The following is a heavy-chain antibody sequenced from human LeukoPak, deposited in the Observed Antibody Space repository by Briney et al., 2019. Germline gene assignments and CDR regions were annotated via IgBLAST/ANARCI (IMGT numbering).Heavy chain of an antibody. Sequence: PGGSLRLSCAASGFTFSSYAMSWVRQAPGKGLEWVSAISGSGGSTYYADSVKGRFTTSRDNSKNTLYLQMNSLRAEDTAVYYCANAPTTVTTPLLYWGQGTLVTVSS. CDR2: ISGSGGST. V-gene: IGHV3-23*01. CDR1: GFTFSSYA. J-gene: IGHJ4*02. CDR3: ANAPTTVTTPLLY. D-gene: IGHD4-17*01.